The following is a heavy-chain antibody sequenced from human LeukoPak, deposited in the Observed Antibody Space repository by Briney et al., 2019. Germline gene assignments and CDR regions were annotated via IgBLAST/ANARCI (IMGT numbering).Heavy chain of an antibody. V-gene: IGHV1-18*01. CDR3: VRDRTHYYDSSGYYSRWEY. CDR1: GYIFTSYG. CDR2: IGAYNGNA. Sequence: ASVKVSCKASGYIFTSYGISWVRQAPGQGLEWMGWIGAYNGNANYALKFQGRVAMTTDRSSSTAYMDMRSLRSDDTAVYYCVRDRTHYYDSSGYYSRWEYWGQGTLVTVSS. J-gene: IGHJ4*02. D-gene: IGHD3-22*01.